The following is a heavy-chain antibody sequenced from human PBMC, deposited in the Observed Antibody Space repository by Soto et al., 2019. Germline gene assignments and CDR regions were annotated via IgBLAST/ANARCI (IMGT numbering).Heavy chain of an antibody. CDR1: GFTFSSYA. CDR3: AKYKVGVLNYFDY. CDR2: ISGSGGST. J-gene: IGHJ4*02. V-gene: IGHV3-23*01. Sequence: AGSLRLSCAASGFTFSSYAMSWVRQAPGKGLEWVSAISGSGGSTYYADSVKGRFTISRDNSKNTLYLQMNSLRAEDTAVYYCAKYKVGVLNYFDYWGQGTLVTVSS. D-gene: IGHD1-20*01.